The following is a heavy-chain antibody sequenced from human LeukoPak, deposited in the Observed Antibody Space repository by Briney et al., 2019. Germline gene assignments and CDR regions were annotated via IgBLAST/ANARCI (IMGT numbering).Heavy chain of an antibody. J-gene: IGHJ4*02. D-gene: IGHD6-13*01. CDR1: GFIFRSHA. V-gene: IGHV3-23*01. CDR2: IFNSGAAT. CDR3: AKRGIAAAASFDY. Sequence: GGSLRLSCAASGFIFRSHAMNWVRQVPGKGLEWVSSIFNSGAATYYADFVKGRFAISRDNSKNTLYLQVTSLRAEDTAVYYCAKRGIAAAASFDYWGQGTLVTVSS.